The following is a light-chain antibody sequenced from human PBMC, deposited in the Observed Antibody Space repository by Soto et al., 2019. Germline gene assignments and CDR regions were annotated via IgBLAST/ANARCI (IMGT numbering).Light chain of an antibody. CDR2: DVT. Sequence: QSVLTQPASVSGPPGQSITISCTGTSSDVGGYNSVSWYRQDPGKAPKLMIYDVTNRPSGVSNRFSGSKSGNTASLTISGLQAEDEADYYCSSFTSSITYVFGTGTKSPS. J-gene: IGLJ1*01. V-gene: IGLV2-14*01. CDR1: SSDVGGYNS. CDR3: SSFTSSITYV.